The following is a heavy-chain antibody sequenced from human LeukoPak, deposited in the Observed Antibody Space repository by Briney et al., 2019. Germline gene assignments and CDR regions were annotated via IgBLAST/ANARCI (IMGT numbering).Heavy chain of an antibody. V-gene: IGHV3-66*01. CDR2: IYSGGST. CDR3: ARGRVGAVPGGDYYGMDV. CDR1: GFTVSSNY. Sequence: GGSLRLSCAASGFTVSSNYMSWVRQAPGKGLEWVSGIYSGGSTYYADSVKGRFTISRDNSKNTLYLQMNGLRAEDTAVYYCARGRVGAVPGGDYYGMDVWGQGTTVTVSS. J-gene: IGHJ6*02. D-gene: IGHD1-26*01.